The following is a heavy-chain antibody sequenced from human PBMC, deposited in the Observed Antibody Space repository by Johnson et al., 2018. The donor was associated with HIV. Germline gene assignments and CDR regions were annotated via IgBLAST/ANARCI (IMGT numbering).Heavy chain of an antibody. CDR1: GFTVSSNY. CDR3: ARDGGYNLWSGWPPGAFDF. D-gene: IGHD3-3*01. CDR2: IYSGGST. V-gene: IGHV3-66*01. Sequence: EMQLVESGGGLVQPGGSLRLSCAASGFTVSSNYMSWVRQAPGKGLEWVSVIYSGGSTYYADSVKGRFTISRDNAKNSLYLQMNSLRAEDTDVYYCARDGGYNLWSGWPPGAFDFWGQGTMVTVSS. J-gene: IGHJ3*01.